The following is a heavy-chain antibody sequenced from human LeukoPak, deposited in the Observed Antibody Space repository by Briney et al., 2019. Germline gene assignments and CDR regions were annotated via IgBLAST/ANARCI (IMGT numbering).Heavy chain of an antibody. CDR1: GYTHTQLS. Sequence: ASEEVLREVCGYTHTQLSMHGVRQAPGKGREWMGGFDPEDGETIYAQKFQGRVTMTEDTSTDTAYMELSSLRSEDTAVYYCATGRWELPGWGQGTLVTVSS. CDR3: ATGRWELPG. D-gene: IGHD1-26*01. CDR2: FDPEDGET. V-gene: IGHV1-24*01. J-gene: IGHJ4*02.